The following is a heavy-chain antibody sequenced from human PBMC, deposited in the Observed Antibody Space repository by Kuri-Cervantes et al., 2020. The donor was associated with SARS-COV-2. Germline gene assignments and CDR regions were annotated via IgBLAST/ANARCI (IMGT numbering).Heavy chain of an antibody. J-gene: IGHJ4*02. CDR3: ARALKPILTRLGY. V-gene: IGHV1-2*02. CDR2: INPNSGGT. D-gene: IGHD3-9*01. Sequence: ASVKVSCKASGYTFTGYYMHWVRQAPGQGLEWMGWINPNSGGTNYAQKFQGRVTMTRDTSISTAYMELSRLRSDDTAVYYCARALKPILTRLGYWGQGTLVTVSS. CDR1: GYTFTGYY.